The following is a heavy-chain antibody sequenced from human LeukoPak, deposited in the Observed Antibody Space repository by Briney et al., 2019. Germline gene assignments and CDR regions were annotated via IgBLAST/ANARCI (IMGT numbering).Heavy chain of an antibody. CDR2: IYYSGST. V-gene: IGHV4-31*03. CDR1: GGSISSGDYY. J-gene: IGHJ5*02. Sequence: PSETLSLTCTVSGGSISSGDYYWSWIRQHPGKGLEWIGYIYYSGSTYYNSSLKSRGTISVDTSKNQFSLRLSSVTAADTAVYYCARVGIRYCSGGNCYPGGNWFDPWGQGTLVTVYS. CDR3: ARVGIRYCSGGNCYPGGNWFDP. D-gene: IGHD2-15*01.